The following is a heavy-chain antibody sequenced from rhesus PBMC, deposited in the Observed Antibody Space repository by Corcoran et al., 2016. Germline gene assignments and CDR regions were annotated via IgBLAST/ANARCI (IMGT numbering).Heavy chain of an antibody. CDR3: AKVPTYYYESGYYTEYNRFDV. D-gene: IGHD3-28*01. CDR1: GFTFSSYA. V-gene: IGHV3S25*01. Sequence: EVQLVESGGGLAKPGGSLRLSCAASGFTFSSYAMHWVRQAPGKGLEWVSAISGGGGKRNYANTVKGRLTLSRENSKTTLSLQMNSLRAEETAVYYCAKVPTYYYESGYYTEYNRFDVWGPGVLVTVSS. CDR2: ISGGGGKR. J-gene: IGHJ5-1*01.